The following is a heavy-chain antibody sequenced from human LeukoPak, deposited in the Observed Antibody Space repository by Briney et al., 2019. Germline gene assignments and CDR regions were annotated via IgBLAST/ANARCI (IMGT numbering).Heavy chain of an antibody. CDR3: ARSLGITGTTGGYFDY. CDR1: GFTFSSYV. J-gene: IGHJ4*02. D-gene: IGHD1-7*01. V-gene: IGHV3-64*01. CDR2: IYSNGGST. Sequence: GGSLRLSCAASGFTFSSYVMHWVRQAPGKGLEYVSAIYSNGGSTYYANSVKGRFTISRDNSKNTLYLQMGSLRAEDVAVYYCARSLGITGTTGGYFDYWGQGTLVTVSS.